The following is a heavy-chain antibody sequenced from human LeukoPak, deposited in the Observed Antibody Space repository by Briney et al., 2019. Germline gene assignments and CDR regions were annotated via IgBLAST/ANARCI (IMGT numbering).Heavy chain of an antibody. Sequence: SETLSLTCYVSGGSFNSGDNYWGWIRQSPGKGLEWVGSIYYSGSTYYNSSLKSRVTISLDTSKNQFSLKLTSVTAADTAVYYRARDGSGWPGPYYFDYWGQGALITVSS. D-gene: IGHD6-19*01. CDR2: IYYSGST. CDR3: ARDGSGWPGPYYFDY. CDR1: GGSFNSGDNY. J-gene: IGHJ4*02. V-gene: IGHV4-39*07.